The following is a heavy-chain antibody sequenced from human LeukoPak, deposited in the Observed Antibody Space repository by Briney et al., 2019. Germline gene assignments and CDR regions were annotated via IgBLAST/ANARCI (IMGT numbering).Heavy chain of an antibody. Sequence: ASVKVSCKASGYTFTSYYMHWVRQAPGQGLEWMGIINPSAGSTSYAQKLQGRVTMTRDTSTSTVYMELSSLRSEDTAVYYCARDTGRGDRVRGYNWFDPWGQGTLVTVSS. D-gene: IGHD2-21*02. V-gene: IGHV1-46*01. CDR1: GYTFTSYY. J-gene: IGHJ5*02. CDR3: ARDTGRGDRVRGYNWFDP. CDR2: INPSAGST.